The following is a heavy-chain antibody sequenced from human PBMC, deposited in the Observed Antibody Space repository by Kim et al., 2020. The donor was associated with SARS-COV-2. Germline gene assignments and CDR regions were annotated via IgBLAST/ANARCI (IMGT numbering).Heavy chain of an antibody. CDR1: GLIFSNYG. CDR2: ISYDGGQT. V-gene: IGHV3-30*18. Sequence: GGSLRLSCVASGLIFSNYGMHWVRQAPGKGLEWLAVISYDGGQTNYADSVSGRFTVSRDNSKSTLYLEMNSLSSEDTAVYYCAKGAYFDYFGLDVWGQGTTATVSS. CDR3: AKGAYFDYFGLDV. J-gene: IGHJ6*02. D-gene: IGHD3-10*01.